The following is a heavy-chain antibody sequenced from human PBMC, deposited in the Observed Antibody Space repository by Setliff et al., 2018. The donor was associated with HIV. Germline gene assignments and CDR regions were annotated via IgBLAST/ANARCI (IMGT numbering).Heavy chain of an antibody. CDR3: AKDSGISGWPDAFDI. V-gene: IGHV3-30*02. CDR2: IRYDGSEK. Sequence: GESLKISCAASGFTFTTYAMHWVRQAPGRGLDWVAFIRYDGSEKYYADSVKGRFIISRDNSKNTLYLQMNSLRAEDTSVYYCAKDSGISGWPDAFDIWGQGTTVTVSS. CDR1: GFTFTTYA. J-gene: IGHJ3*02. D-gene: IGHD6-19*01.